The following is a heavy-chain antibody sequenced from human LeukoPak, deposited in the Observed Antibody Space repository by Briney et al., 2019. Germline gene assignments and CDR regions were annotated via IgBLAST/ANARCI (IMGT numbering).Heavy chain of an antibody. CDR3: ATSSLRYGGYADY. CDR2: ISSSSSYI. J-gene: IGHJ4*02. CDR1: GFTFSSYS. Sequence: GGSLRLSCAASGFTFSSYSMNWVRQAPGKGLEWVSSISSSSSYIYYADSVKGRFTISRDNAKNSLYLQMNSLRAEDTAVYYCATSSLRYGGYADYWGQGTLVTVSS. V-gene: IGHV3-21*01. D-gene: IGHD5-12*01.